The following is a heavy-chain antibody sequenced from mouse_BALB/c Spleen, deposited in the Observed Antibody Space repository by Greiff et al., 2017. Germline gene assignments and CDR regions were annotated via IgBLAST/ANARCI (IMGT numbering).Heavy chain of an antibody. Sequence: EVHLVESGGGLVKPGGSLKLSCAASGFAFSSYDMSWVRQTPEKRLEWVAYISSGGGSTYYPDTVKGRFTISRDNAKNTLYLQMSSLKSEDTAMYYCARQSSFYFDYWGQGTTLTVSS. CDR1: GFAFSSYD. V-gene: IGHV5-12-1*01. CDR3: ARQSSFYFDY. J-gene: IGHJ2*01. CDR2: ISSGGGST.